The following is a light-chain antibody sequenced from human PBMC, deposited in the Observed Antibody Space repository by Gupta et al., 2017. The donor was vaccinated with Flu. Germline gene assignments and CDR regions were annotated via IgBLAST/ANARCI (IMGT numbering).Light chain of an antibody. J-gene: IGLJ3*02. Sequence: SVLSPPPPASVPPAPRVTISCSLSSSTIGSNYVYWYQPRPGTAPKLLIYRNNQRPSGVPERFSGSKSGTSASLAISGLRAEDEADYYCAADDDSRSCVVFGGGTKLTVL. CDR2: RNN. CDR1: SSTIGSNY. CDR3: AADDDSRSCVV. V-gene: IGLV1-47*01.